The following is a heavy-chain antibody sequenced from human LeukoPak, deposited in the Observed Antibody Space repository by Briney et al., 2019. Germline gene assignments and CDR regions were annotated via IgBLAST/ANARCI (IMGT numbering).Heavy chain of an antibody. J-gene: IGHJ3*02. V-gene: IGHV3-23*01. CDR3: ARGSFQLLRGDAFDI. CDR1: GFTFSRYA. D-gene: IGHD2-2*01. CDR2: IGGSGGTT. Sequence: GGSLRLSCAASGFTFSRYAMSWVRQAPGKGLEWVSSIGGSGGTTYYADSVQGRFTISRDNSKNTLYLQMNSLRAEDTAVYYCARGSFQLLRGDAFDIWGQGTMVTVSS.